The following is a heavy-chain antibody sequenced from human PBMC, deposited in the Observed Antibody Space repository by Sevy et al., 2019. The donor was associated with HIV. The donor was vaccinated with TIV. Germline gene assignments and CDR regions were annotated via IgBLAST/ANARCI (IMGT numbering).Heavy chain of an antibody. CDR2: ISSSGSTI. CDR3: ARDRRKTYYYGSGSFDDAFDI. J-gene: IGHJ3*02. CDR1: GFTFSDYY. Sequence: WGSLRLSCAASGFTFSDYYMSWIRQAPGKGLEWVSYISSSGSTIYYADSVKGRFTISRDNAKNSLYLQMNSLRAEDTAVYYCARDRRKTYYYGSGSFDDAFDIWGQGTMVTVSS. V-gene: IGHV3-11*01. D-gene: IGHD3-10*01.